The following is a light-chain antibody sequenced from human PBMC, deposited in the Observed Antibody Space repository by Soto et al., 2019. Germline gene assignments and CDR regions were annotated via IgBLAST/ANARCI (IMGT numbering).Light chain of an antibody. Sequence: EVVMTQSPATLSVSTGERATLSCRASEGVSSNLAWYQQRPGQAPRLVIYGASTRATGIPARFSGGGSGTEFTLTISSLQSEDFAVYYCQQYNNWPRTFGQGTKVDIK. J-gene: IGKJ1*01. CDR1: EGVSSN. CDR2: GAS. CDR3: QQYNNWPRT. V-gene: IGKV3-15*01.